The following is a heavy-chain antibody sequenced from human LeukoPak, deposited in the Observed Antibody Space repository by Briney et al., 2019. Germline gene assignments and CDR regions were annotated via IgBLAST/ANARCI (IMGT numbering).Heavy chain of an antibody. CDR3: ARRDVGATIDY. Sequence: SETLSLTCTVSGDSISSSRFYWAWIRQPPGKGLEWIGSVLYTGRTFYNPSLKSRVTISVDTSKNQFSLRLGSVTASDTAVYYCARRDVGATIDYWGQGTLVTVSS. CDR2: VLYTGRT. J-gene: IGHJ4*02. D-gene: IGHD1-26*01. CDR1: GDSISSSRFY. V-gene: IGHV4-39*01.